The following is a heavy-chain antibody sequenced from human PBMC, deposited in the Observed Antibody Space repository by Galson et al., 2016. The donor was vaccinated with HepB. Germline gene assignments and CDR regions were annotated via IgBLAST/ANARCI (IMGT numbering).Heavy chain of an antibody. CDR2: IRSKAYGGTT. CDR3: SGSDLSVVAYKNWQFDL. CDR1: GITFGDYG. V-gene: IGHV3-49*04. Sequence: SLRLSCATSGITFGDYGMSWVRQAPGKGLEWLGFIRSKAYGGTTEYAASVKGRFTISRDDSKSIAYLQMNSLRSEDTAVYYCSGSDLSVVAYKNWQFDLWGQGALVTVSS. D-gene: IGHD3-10*01. J-gene: IGHJ5*02.